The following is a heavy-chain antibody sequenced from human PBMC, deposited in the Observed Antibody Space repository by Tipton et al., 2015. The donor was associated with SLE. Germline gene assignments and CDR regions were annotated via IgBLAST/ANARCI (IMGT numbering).Heavy chain of an antibody. CDR3: ARDLISSAAYFDY. V-gene: IGHV3-15*01. CDR2: IKSKTSGETI. D-gene: IGHD6-13*01. Sequence: SLRLSCAGSGFTFSNAWMSWVRQAPGKGLEWIGRIKSKTSGETIEYAAPVKGRFTVSRDDSRNTLYLQMDSLKTEDTAVYYCARDLISSAAYFDYWGQGTLVTVSS. CDR1: GFTFSNAW. J-gene: IGHJ4*02.